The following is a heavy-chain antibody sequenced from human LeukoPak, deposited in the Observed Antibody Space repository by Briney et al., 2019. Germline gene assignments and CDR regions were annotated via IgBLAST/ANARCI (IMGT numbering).Heavy chain of an antibody. CDR3: ARVGYLIAAAGTIEYYFDY. Sequence: PSETLSLTCTVSGDSISNYYWSWIRQPAGKGLEWIGRIYTSGSTNYNPSLKSRVTMSVDTSKNQFSLKLSSVTAADTAVYYCARVGYLIAAAGTIEYYFDYWGQGTLVTVSS. D-gene: IGHD6-13*01. J-gene: IGHJ4*02. CDR2: IYTSGST. V-gene: IGHV4-4*07. CDR1: GDSISNYY.